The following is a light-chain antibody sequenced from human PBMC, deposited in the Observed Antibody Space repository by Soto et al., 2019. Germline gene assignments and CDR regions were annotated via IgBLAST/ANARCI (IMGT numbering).Light chain of an antibody. CDR2: HTS. V-gene: IGKV3-20*01. CDR1: QSLSGNS. Sequence: IVLTQSPATLSLSPGEIATLSCRASQSLSGNSLAWYQQKPGQAPRLLIYHTSSRPTGIPDRFSGSGSGTDFPLTISRLEPEDFAVYYCQQYDTSRTFGQGTKVEVK. J-gene: IGKJ1*01. CDR3: QQYDTSRT.